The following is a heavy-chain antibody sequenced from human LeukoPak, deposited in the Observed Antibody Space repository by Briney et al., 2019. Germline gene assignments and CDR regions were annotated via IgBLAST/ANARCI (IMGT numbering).Heavy chain of an antibody. CDR1: GGSISSYY. D-gene: IGHD3-3*01. CDR2: IYTSGST. Sequence: SETLSLTCTVSGGSISSYYWSWIRQPAGKGLEWIGRIYTSGSTNYNPSLKSRVTMSVDTSKNQFSLKLGSVTAADTAVYYCARDPYYDFWSGYYTCAFDIWGQGTMVTVSS. CDR3: ARDPYYDFWSGYYTCAFDI. J-gene: IGHJ3*02. V-gene: IGHV4-4*07.